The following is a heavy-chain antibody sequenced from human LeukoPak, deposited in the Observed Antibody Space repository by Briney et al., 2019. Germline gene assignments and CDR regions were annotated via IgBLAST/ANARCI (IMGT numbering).Heavy chain of an antibody. D-gene: IGHD2-2*01. V-gene: IGHV1-46*01. CDR2: INPSGGST. CDR3: ASTGYCSSTSCPDAFDI. CDR1: GYTFTSYY. Sequence: ASVKVSCKASGYTFTSYYMHWVRQAPGQGLEWMGIINPSGGSTSYAQKFQGRVTVTRDTSTSTVYMELSSLRSEDTAVYYCASTGYCSSTSCPDAFDIWGQGTMVTVSS. J-gene: IGHJ3*02.